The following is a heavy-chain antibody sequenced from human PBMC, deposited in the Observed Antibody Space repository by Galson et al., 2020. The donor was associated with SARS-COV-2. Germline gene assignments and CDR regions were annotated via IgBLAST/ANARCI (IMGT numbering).Heavy chain of an antibody. CDR2: ISSSSSYT. CDR3: VRDEGIAKRFDD. V-gene: IGHV3-11*05. CDR1: GFTFRNYY. D-gene: IGHD6-13*01. Sequence: GGSLRLSCAASGFTFRNYYMSWIRQAPGQGLEWVSYISSSSSYTNYADSVKGRFTISRDNAKNSLYLQMNSLRAEDTAVYYCVRDEGIAKRFDDWGQGTLVTVSS. J-gene: IGHJ4*02.